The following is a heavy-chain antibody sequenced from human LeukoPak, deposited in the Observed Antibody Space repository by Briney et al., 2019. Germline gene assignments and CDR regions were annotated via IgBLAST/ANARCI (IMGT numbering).Heavy chain of an antibody. CDR3: ARADYYDSSGYYAPDY. Sequence: GGSLRLSCAASGFTVSSNYMSWVRQAPGKGLEWVSDIYSGGSTYYADSVKGRFTISRDNSKNTLYLQMNSLRAEDTAVYYCARADYYDSSGYYAPDYWGQGTLVTVSS. D-gene: IGHD3-22*01. V-gene: IGHV3-53*01. J-gene: IGHJ4*02. CDR2: IYSGGST. CDR1: GFTVSSNY.